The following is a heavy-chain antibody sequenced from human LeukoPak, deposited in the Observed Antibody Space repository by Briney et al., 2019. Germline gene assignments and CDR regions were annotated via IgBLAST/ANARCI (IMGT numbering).Heavy chain of an antibody. Sequence: PSETLSLTCAVYGGSFSGYYWSWIRQPPGKGLEWIGEINHSGSTNYNPSLKSRVTISVDTPKNQFSLKLSSVTAADTDVYYCARARIVVVPAAISYFDYWGQGTLVTVSS. CDR1: GGSFSGYY. J-gene: IGHJ4*02. V-gene: IGHV4-34*01. CDR3: ARARIVVVPAAISYFDY. D-gene: IGHD2-2*02. CDR2: INHSGST.